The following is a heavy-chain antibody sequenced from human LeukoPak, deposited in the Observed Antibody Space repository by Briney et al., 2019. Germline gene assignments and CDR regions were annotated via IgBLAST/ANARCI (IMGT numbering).Heavy chain of an antibody. V-gene: IGHV1-18*01. D-gene: IGHD7-27*01. Sequence: ASVKVSCKASGYTFTSYGISGVRQAPGKGLDWMGRISAYNGNTNYAQKLQGTVTMTTDTSTSTAYMELMILRSNDTAEYHCARTLGPMRYYFGYWGQGTLVTVSS. CDR3: ARTLGPMRYYFGY. CDR2: ISAYNGNT. J-gene: IGHJ4*02. CDR1: GYTFTSYG.